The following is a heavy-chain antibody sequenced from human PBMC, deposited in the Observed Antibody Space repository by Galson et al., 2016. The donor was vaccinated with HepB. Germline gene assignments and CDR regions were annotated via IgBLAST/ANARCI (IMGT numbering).Heavy chain of an antibody. CDR3: ARDWLAVAIRVGFDY. Sequence: SVKVSCKASGYVFSSYYIHWLRQAPGEGLEWMGIINPGGGSTTYAQKFQGRVTMTWDTSTSTVYMELRSLRSEDTAMYYCARDWLAVAIRVGFDYWGQGTLVTVSS. D-gene: IGHD6-13*01. V-gene: IGHV1-46*01. CDR2: INPGGGST. CDR1: GYVFSSYY. J-gene: IGHJ4*02.